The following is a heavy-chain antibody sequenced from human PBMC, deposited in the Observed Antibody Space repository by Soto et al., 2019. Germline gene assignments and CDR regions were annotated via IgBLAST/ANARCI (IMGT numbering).Heavy chain of an antibody. CDR1: GFTFSSYS. Sequence: EVQLVESGGGLVKPGGSLRLSCAASGFTFSSYSMNWVRQAPGKGLEWVSSISSSSSYIYYADSVKGRFTISRDNAKNSRSLQMNSLGAEDTAGYYCEGGGRGGGGMDVWGQGTTVTVSS. D-gene: IGHD3-10*01. V-gene: IGHV3-21*01. J-gene: IGHJ6*02. CDR2: ISSSSSYI. CDR3: EGGGRGGGGMDV.